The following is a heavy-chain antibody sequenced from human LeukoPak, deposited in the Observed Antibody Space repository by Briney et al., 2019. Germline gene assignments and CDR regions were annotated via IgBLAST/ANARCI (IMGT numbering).Heavy chain of an antibody. J-gene: IGHJ4*02. CDR3: ARDPPYYDFWSDDAYYFDY. D-gene: IGHD3-3*01. CDR2: ISSSSSHI. Sequence: GGSLRLSCAASGFTFSSCSMNWVRQAPGKGLEWVSSISSSSSHIYYADSVKGRFTISRDNAKNSLYLQMNSLRAEDTAVYYCARDPPYYDFWSDDAYYFDYWGQGTLVTVSS. V-gene: IGHV3-21*01. CDR1: GFTFSSCS.